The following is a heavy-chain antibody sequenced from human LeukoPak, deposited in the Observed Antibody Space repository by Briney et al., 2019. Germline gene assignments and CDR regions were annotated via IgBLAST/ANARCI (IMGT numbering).Heavy chain of an antibody. D-gene: IGHD3-3*01. Sequence: ASVKISCKASGYTFTEYYMHWVRQAPGQGLEWMGIINPSGGRTSYAQKFQGRVTMTRDTSTSTVYMELNSPRSEDTAVYYCARDGGPSYYYGMDVWGQGTTVTVSS. J-gene: IGHJ6*02. V-gene: IGHV1-46*01. CDR3: ARDGGPSYYYGMDV. CDR1: GYTFTEYY. CDR2: INPSGGRT.